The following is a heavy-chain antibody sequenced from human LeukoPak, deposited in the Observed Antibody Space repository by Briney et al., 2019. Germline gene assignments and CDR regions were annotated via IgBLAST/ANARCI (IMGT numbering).Heavy chain of an antibody. CDR2: IYTSGST. J-gene: IGHJ4*02. D-gene: IGHD1-26*01. CDR1: GGSISSGSYY. Sequence: SETLSLTCTVSGGSISSGSYYWSWIRQPAGKGLEWIGRIYTSGSTNYNPSLKSRVTISVDTSKNQFSLKLSSVTAADTAVYYCARRGNGSFYYFDDWGQGTLVTVSS. V-gene: IGHV4-61*02. CDR3: ARRGNGSFYYFDD.